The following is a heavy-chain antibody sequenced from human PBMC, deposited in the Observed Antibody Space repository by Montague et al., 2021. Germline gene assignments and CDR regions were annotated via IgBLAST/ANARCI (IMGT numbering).Heavy chain of an antibody. CDR3: AGDQGQGYCGGDCYVGLDY. V-gene: IGHV3-7*01. Sequence: SLRLSCAASGFTFSNYWMSWVRQAPGKGLEWVAHIKQDGSEKHYVDSVKGRFTTSRDNAKNSLYLQMNSLRAEDTAVYFCAGDQGQGYCGGDCYVGLDYWGQGTLVTVSS. CDR2: IKQDGSEK. D-gene: IGHD2-21*01. CDR1: GFTFSNYW. J-gene: IGHJ4*02.